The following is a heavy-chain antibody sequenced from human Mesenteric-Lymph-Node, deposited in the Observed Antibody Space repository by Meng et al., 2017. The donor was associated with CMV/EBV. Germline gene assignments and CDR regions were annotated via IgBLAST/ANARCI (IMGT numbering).Heavy chain of an antibody. CDR3: ASLSYCSSTSCFYYYYYGMDV. CDR2: INPIFGTA. V-gene: IGHV1-69*05. CDR1: GYTFSSYA. Sequence: SVKVSCKASGYTFSSYAISWVRQAPGQGLEWMGWINPIFGTANYAQKFQGRVTITRDESTSTAYMELSSLRSEDTAVYYCASLSYCSSTSCFYYYYYGMDVWGQGTTVTVSS. J-gene: IGHJ6*02. D-gene: IGHD2-2*01.